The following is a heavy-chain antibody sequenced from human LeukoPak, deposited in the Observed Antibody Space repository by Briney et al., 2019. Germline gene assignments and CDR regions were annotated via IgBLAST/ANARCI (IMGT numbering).Heavy chain of an antibody. D-gene: IGHD3-10*01. V-gene: IGHV4-39*07. Sequence: SETLSLTCTVSGGSISSSSYYWGWIRQPPGKGLEWIGSIYYSGSTYYNPSLKSRVTISVDTSKNQFSLKLSSVTAADTAVYYCARSRTPTMVRGVRDNWFDPWGQGTLVTVSS. J-gene: IGHJ5*02. CDR1: GGSISSSSYY. CDR3: ARSRTPTMVRGVRDNWFDP. CDR2: IYYSGST.